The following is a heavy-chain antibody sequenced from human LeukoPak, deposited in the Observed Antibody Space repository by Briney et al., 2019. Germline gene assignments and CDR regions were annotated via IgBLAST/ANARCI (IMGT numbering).Heavy chain of an antibody. CDR2: ITGNSVTR. CDR3: AKGVPYYDFWSGFDY. D-gene: IGHD3-3*01. V-gene: IGHV3-48*01. J-gene: IGHJ4*02. CDR1: GFTFSDYS. Sequence: GGSLRLSCAASGFTFSDYSMNWVRQAPGKGLEWVSYITGNSVTRFYADSVKGRFTISRDNAKNSLSLQMNSLRAEDTAVYYCAKGVPYYDFWSGFDYWGQGTLVTVSS.